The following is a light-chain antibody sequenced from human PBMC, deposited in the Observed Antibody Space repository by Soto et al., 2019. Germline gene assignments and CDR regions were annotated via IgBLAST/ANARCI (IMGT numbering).Light chain of an antibody. J-gene: IGLJ2*01. CDR3: AAWDDSLNAVV. Sequence: QSALTQPPSASGAPGQRVTISCSGSNSNIGTTTVNWYQHVPGTAPKLLIYSSSQRPSGGPDRFSGSRSGTSASLAISGLQFEDEAEYYCAAWDDSLNAVVFGGGTKVTVL. CDR2: SSS. CDR1: NSNIGTTT. V-gene: IGLV1-44*01.